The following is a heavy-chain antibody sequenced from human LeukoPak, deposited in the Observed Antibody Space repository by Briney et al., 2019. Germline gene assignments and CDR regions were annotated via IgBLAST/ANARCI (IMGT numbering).Heavy chain of an antibody. CDR2: IYHSGST. J-gene: IGHJ6*03. V-gene: IGHV4-38-2*01. Sequence: SETLSLTCAVSGYSISSGYYWGWIRQPPGKGLEWIGSIYHSGSTYYNPSLKSRVTISVDTSKNQFSLKLSSVTAADTAVYYCARMVEEYGCGSLFMDVWGKGTTVTVSS. CDR3: ARMVEEYGCGSLFMDV. D-gene: IGHD2-2*01. CDR1: GYSISSGYY.